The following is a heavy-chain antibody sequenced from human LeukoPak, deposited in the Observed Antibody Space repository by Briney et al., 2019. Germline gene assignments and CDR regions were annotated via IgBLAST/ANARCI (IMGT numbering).Heavy chain of an antibody. CDR3: ARESTYDFWSGYSGGNNWFDP. V-gene: IGHV3-7*01. CDR1: GFTFSTYW. Sequence: GGSLRLSCAASGFTFSTYWMSWVRQAPGKGLEWVANIKQDGSEKYYVDSVKDRFTISRDNAKNSLYLQMNSLRAEDTAVYYCARESTYDFWSGYSGGNNWFDPWGQGTLVTVSS. J-gene: IGHJ5*02. CDR2: IKQDGSEK. D-gene: IGHD3-3*01.